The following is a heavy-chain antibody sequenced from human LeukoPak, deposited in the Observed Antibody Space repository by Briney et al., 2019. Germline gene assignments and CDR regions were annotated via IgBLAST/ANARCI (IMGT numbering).Heavy chain of an antibody. CDR1: GYTFTSYY. CDR3: ARGCSSWYWGGHNWFDP. V-gene: IGHV1-46*01. CDR2: INPSGGST. Sequence: ASVKVSCKASGYTFTSYYMHWVRQAPGQGLEWMGMINPSGGSTSYAQKFQGRVTMTRDMSTSTVYMELSSLRSEDTAVYYCARGCSSWYWGGHNWFDPWGQGTLVTVSS. D-gene: IGHD6-13*01. J-gene: IGHJ5*02.